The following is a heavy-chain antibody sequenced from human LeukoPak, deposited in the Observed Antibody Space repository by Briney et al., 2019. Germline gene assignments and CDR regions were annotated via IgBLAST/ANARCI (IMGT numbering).Heavy chain of an antibody. V-gene: IGHV3-21*01. D-gene: IGHD2-2*01. Sequence: PEGSLRLSCAASGFTFSTYSMNWVRQAPGEGLEWVSSISGTSSYIYYAYSVKGRFTITRDNAKNSLSLQMTSLRAEDTAVYYCARVYPQRPDCSSTSCFVDAFDIWGQGTMVTVSS. CDR2: ISGTSSYI. CDR1: GFTFSTYS. CDR3: ARVYPQRPDCSSTSCFVDAFDI. J-gene: IGHJ3*02.